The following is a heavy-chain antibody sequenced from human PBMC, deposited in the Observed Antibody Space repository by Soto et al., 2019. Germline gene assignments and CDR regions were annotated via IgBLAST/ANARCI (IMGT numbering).Heavy chain of an antibody. CDR1: GYTFTSYY. V-gene: IGHV1-46*01. J-gene: IGHJ4*02. Sequence: ASVKVSCKASGYTFTSYYMHWVRQAPGQGLEWMGIINPSGGSTSYAQKFQGRVTMTRDTSKNQFSLKLSSVTAADTAVYYCARLIVRGVILGYFDYWGQGTLVTVSS. CDR2: INPSGGST. CDR3: ARLIVRGVILGYFDY. D-gene: IGHD3-10*01.